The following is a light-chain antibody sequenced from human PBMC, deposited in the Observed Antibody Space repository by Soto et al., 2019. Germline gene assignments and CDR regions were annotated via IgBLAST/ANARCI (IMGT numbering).Light chain of an antibody. V-gene: IGKV3-15*01. CDR2: GAS. CDR1: LNVATN. Sequence: TVMTQSPATLSMSPGDRAALSCRARLNVATNMAWYQQKPGQAPRLLIYGASIRATGVPARFTGSGSGTEFTLTINNLQSEDFAVYYCHQYNTCLRTFGRGTRVEV. CDR3: HQYNTCLRT. J-gene: IGKJ1*01.